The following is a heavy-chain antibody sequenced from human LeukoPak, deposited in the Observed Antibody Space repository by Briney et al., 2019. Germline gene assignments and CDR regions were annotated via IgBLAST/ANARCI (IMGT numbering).Heavy chain of an antibody. CDR1: GDSITNSY. CDR2: ISYGGST. V-gene: IGHV4-59*08. D-gene: IGHD4-17*01. Sequence: SETLSLTCTVSGDSITNSYWNWIRQPPGRGREWMGRISYGGSTNYNPSLKSRVIISRDTSKNQFSLELTSVTAADTAIYYCAKRIIEARENGDSNWLDPWGQGTLVTVSS. CDR3: AKRIIEARENGDSNWLDP. J-gene: IGHJ5*01.